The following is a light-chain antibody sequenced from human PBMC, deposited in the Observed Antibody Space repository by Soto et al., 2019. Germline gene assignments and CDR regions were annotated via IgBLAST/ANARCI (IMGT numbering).Light chain of an antibody. CDR3: QQYNNWPWT. J-gene: IGKJ1*01. CDR2: GAS. CDR1: QSVSSN. V-gene: IGKV3-15*01. Sequence: EVVRTQSPATLSVSPGERATLSGRASQSVSSNLAWYQQKPGQAPRLLIHGASTRATGFPARFSGSGSGTEFTLTISSLQSEDFAVYYCQQYNNWPWTFGQGTKVDIK.